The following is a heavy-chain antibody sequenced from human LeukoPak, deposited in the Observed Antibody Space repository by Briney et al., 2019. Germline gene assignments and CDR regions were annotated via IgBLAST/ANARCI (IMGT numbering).Heavy chain of an antibody. J-gene: IGHJ4*02. CDR2: ISYDGSNK. CDR1: GFTFSSYA. Sequence: PGGSLRLSCAASGFTFSSYAMHWVRQAPGKGLEWVAVISYDGSNKYYADSVKGRFTISRDNSKNTLYLQMNSLRAEDTAVYYCAKDGPYSGSPFDYWGQGTLVTVSS. D-gene: IGHD1-26*01. CDR3: AKDGPYSGSPFDY. V-gene: IGHV3-30*04.